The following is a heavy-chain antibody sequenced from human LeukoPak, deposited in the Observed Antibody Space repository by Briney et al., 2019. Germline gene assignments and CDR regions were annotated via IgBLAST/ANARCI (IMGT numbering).Heavy chain of an antibody. CDR1: GGTFSSYV. D-gene: IGHD3-3*01. V-gene: IGHV1-69*13. Sequence: EASVTVSCPASGGTFSSYVISWVRPAPGRGLAWMGGIIPILGTANYAQKFQGRVTITADESTSTAYMELSSRRSEDTAVYYCARTRWSGYYSGWYFDPWGRGTLVTVS. J-gene: IGHJ2*01. CDR2: IIPILGTA. CDR3: ARTRWSGYYSGWYFDP.